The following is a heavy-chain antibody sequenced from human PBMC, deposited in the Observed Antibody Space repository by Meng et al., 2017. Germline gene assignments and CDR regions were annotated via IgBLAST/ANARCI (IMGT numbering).Heavy chain of an antibody. V-gene: IGHV3-30*01. D-gene: IGHD1-26*01. CDR2: ISYDGSNK. Sequence: GESLKISCAASGFTFSSYAMHWVRQAPGKGLEWVAVISYDGSNKYYADSVKVRFTISRDNSKNTLYLQMNSLRAEDTAVYYCAGERSLVGAFDYWGQGTLVTVSS. CDR3: AGERSLVGAFDY. CDR1: GFTFSSYA. J-gene: IGHJ4*02.